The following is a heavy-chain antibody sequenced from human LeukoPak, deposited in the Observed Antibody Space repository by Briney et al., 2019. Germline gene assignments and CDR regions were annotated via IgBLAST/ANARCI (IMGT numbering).Heavy chain of an antibody. CDR1: GYTFTSYG. CDR3: ARVGGVATISHYFDY. D-gene: IGHD5-12*01. Sequence: GASVKVSCKASGYTFTSYGISWVRQAPGQGLEWMGWISAYNGNTNYAQKLQGRVTMTTDTSTSTAYMELSSLRSEDTAVYYCARVGGVATISHYFDYWGQGTLVTVSS. V-gene: IGHV1-18*01. J-gene: IGHJ4*02. CDR2: ISAYNGNT.